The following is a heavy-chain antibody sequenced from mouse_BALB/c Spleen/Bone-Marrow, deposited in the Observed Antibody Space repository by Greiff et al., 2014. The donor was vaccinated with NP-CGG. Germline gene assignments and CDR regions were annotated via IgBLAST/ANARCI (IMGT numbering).Heavy chain of an antibody. Sequence: DVHLVESGPGLVKPSQSLSLTCTVTGYSITSDYVWNWIRQFPGNKLEWMGYISYSGSTSYNPSLKSRISITRDTSKNQVFLQLNSLTTEDTATYYCARSADWYFDVWGAGTTVTVSS. V-gene: IGHV3-2*02. CDR2: ISYSGST. J-gene: IGHJ1*01. CDR1: GYSITSDYV. CDR3: ARSADWYFDV.